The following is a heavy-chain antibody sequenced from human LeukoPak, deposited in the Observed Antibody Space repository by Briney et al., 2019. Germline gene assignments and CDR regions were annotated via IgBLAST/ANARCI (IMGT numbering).Heavy chain of an antibody. V-gene: IGHV3-23*01. CDR1: GFTFSSYA. D-gene: IGHD6-19*01. CDR3: AKEQAVAGNLYYFDY. Sequence: PGGSLRLSCTASGFTFSSYAMGWVRQPPGKGLEWVSAISGSGGSTYYADSVKGRFTISRDNSKNTLYLQMNSLRAEDTAVYYCAKEQAVAGNLYYFDYWGRGTLVTVSS. CDR2: ISGSGGST. J-gene: IGHJ4*02.